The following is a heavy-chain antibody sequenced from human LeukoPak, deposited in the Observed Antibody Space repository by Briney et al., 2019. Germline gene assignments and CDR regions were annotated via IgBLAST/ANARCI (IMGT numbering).Heavy chain of an antibody. V-gene: IGHV4-59*01. J-gene: IGHJ4*02. CDR1: GGSISSYY. CDR2: IYYSGST. CDR3: ASSDYDSSGYGYFDS. Sequence: SETLSLTCTVSGGSISSYYWSWIRQPPGKELEWIGYIYYSGSTKYNPSLKSRVTITVDTSKNQFSLKLSSVTAADTAVYYCASSDYDSSGYGYFDSWGQGTLVTVSS. D-gene: IGHD3-22*01.